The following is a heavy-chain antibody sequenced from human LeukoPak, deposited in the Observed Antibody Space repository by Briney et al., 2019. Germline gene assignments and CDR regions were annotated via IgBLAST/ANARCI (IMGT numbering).Heavy chain of an antibody. CDR1: GYTFIGYY. CDR2: INPNSGGT. CDR3: AREWLIVVTGTGHLDY. V-gene: IGHV1-2*02. D-gene: IGHD6-19*01. Sequence: ASVKVSCKASGYTFIGYYMHWVRQAPGQGLEWMGWINPNSGGTNYAQKFQGRVTMTRDTTISTAYMELSSLRSDDTAVYYCAREWLIVVTGTGHLDYWGQGTLVTVSS. J-gene: IGHJ4*02.